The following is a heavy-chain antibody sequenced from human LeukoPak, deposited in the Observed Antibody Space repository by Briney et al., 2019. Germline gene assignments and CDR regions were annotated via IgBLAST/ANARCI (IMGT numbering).Heavy chain of an antibody. V-gene: IGHV1-2*02. D-gene: IGHD5-18*01. Sequence: ASVKVSCKASGYTFSDYYIHWVRQAPGQGLEWMGWINPNRGAAMYAQRFQDKVTMTWDTSINTAYMDLSTLRSDDTALYYCARDRSTLGYRHFDYWGQGTLVIVSS. J-gene: IGHJ4*02. CDR1: GYTFSDYY. CDR3: ARDRSTLGYRHFDY. CDR2: INPNRGAA.